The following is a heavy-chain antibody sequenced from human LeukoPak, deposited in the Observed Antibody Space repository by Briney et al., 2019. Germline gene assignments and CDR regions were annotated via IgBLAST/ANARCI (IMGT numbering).Heavy chain of an antibody. D-gene: IGHD6-19*01. CDR2: ISWDADNT. V-gene: IGHV3-43*01. Sequence: GGSLRLSCAASGFTFDDHTMSWVRQAPGKGLEWVALISWDADNTYYADSVKGRFTISRDNSKNSLYLQMNSLRTEDTALYYCAKGNSIAVSAFFDYWGQGTLVIVSS. CDR3: AKGNSIAVSAFFDY. J-gene: IGHJ4*02. CDR1: GFTFDDHT.